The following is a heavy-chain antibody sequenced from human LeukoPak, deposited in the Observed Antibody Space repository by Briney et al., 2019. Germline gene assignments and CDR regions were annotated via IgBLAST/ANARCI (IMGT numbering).Heavy chain of an antibody. CDR1: GFTFSSYA. D-gene: IGHD6-13*01. Sequence: PGGSLRLPCAASGFTFSSYAMHWVRQAPGKGLEWVAVISHDGSNKYYADSVKGRFTISRDNSKNTLYLQMNSLRAEDTAVYYCARGSAAGTFDYWGQGTLVTVSS. CDR2: ISHDGSNK. CDR3: ARGSAAGTFDY. J-gene: IGHJ4*02. V-gene: IGHV3-30*04.